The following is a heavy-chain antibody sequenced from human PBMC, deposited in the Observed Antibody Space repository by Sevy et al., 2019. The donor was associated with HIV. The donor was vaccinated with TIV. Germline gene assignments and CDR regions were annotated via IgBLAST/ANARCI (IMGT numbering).Heavy chain of an antibody. Sequence: GGSQRLSCAASGFSFNLYAMTWVRQAPGKGLEWVSTISFSGGSTYYADSVKGQFTISRDNSKNTLYLQMNSLRAEDTAVYYCAKDHDNNWFDPWGQGTLVTVSS. CDR3: AKDHDNNWFDP. D-gene: IGHD3-9*01. V-gene: IGHV3-23*01. J-gene: IGHJ5*02. CDR2: ISFSGGST. CDR1: GFSFNLYA.